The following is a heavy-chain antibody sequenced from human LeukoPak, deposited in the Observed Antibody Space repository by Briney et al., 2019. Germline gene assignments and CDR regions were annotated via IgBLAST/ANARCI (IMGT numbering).Heavy chain of an antibody. CDR1: GFTFSSYW. CDR3: AELGITMIGGV. D-gene: IGHD3-10*02. CDR2: IKKDGSEK. J-gene: IGHJ6*04. V-gene: IGHV3-7*01. Sequence: RPGGSLRLSCAASGFTFSSYWMSWVRQAPGKGLEWVANIKKDGSEKYYVDSVKGRFTISRDNAKNSLYLQMNSLRAEDTAVYYCAELGITMIGGVWGKGTTVTISS.